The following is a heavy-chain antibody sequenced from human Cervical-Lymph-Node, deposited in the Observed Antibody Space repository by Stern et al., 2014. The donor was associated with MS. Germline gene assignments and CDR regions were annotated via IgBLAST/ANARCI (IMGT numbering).Heavy chain of an antibody. V-gene: IGHV1-69*01. CDR3: ATSNGGRGDALDV. Sequence: QVQLVQSGAEVKKPGSSVKVSCKASGGTFSTFGINWVRQAPGQGLEWMGGFIPILRTSKYAQKFQGRVTITADASTSTAYMALNSLRSNDTGVYFCATSNGGRGDALDVWGQGTMVTVSS. D-gene: IGHD3-10*01. CDR1: GGTFSTFG. CDR2: FIPILRTS. J-gene: IGHJ3*01.